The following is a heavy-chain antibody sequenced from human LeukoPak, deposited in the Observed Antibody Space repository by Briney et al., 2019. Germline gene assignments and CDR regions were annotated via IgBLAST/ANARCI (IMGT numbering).Heavy chain of an antibody. J-gene: IGHJ4*02. CDR2: IYSGGST. V-gene: IGHV3-53*05. CDR3: AKIGRDGYAGEFDY. CDR1: GFTLSGYW. D-gene: IGHD5-24*01. Sequence: PGGSLRLSCAASGFTLSGYWMSWVRQAPGKGLEWVSVIYSGGSTYYADSVKGRFTISRDNSKNTLYLQMNSLRAEDTAVYYCAKIGRDGYAGEFDYWGQGTLVTVSS.